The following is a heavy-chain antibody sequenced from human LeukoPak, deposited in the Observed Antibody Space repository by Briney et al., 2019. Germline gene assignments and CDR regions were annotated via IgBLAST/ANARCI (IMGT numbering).Heavy chain of an antibody. V-gene: IGHV3-43*02. J-gene: IGHJ3*02. CDR1: GFTFDDYA. CDR2: ISGDGGRT. D-gene: IGHD3-22*01. Sequence: GGSLRLSCAASGFTFDDYAVHWVRQAPGKGLEWVSLISGDGGRTYYADSVKGRFTISRDNSKNSLYLQMNSLRTEDTALYYCAKDTSDSSASYRPSDAFHIWGQGTMVTVSS. CDR3: AKDTSDSSASYRPSDAFHI.